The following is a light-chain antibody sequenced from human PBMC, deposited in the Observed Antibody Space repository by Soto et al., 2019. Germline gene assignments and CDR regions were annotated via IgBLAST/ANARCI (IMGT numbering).Light chain of an antibody. V-gene: IGKV3-15*01. CDR1: QTMSSN. J-gene: IGKJ3*01. CDR3: KQYNNWPPFT. CDR2: GAS. Sequence: DIGMTQSPATLSVSPGERATLSCRASQTMSSNLAWNQQKPGQTPRLLIYGASTRAAGIPARFSGSWSGTDFTLAITSLQSEDFAVYYCKQYNNWPPFTFGPGTIVDIK.